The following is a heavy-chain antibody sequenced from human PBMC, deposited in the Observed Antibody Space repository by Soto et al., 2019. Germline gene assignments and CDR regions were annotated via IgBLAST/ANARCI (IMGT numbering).Heavy chain of an antibody. D-gene: IGHD3-9*01. CDR3: ARDGGYDVLTGHYILLYYLDN. CDR2: INPSGGRT. J-gene: IGHJ4*02. Sequence: SVKVSCKASGYTFTTYSMHWVRQTPGHGLEWMGVINPSGGRTSYAQKFQGRVTMTRDTSTSTVHMELSNLRSEDTAVYFCARDGGYDVLTGHYILLYYLDNWGLGTLVTVSS. CDR1: GYTFTTYS. V-gene: IGHV1-46*01.